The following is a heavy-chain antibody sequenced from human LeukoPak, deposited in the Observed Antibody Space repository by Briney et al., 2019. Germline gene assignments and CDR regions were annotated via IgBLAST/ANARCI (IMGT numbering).Heavy chain of an antibody. D-gene: IGHD4-17*01. CDR1: GFTFSNFA. J-gene: IGHJ4*02. CDR3: AKSPKSSGDSVSSVY. Sequence: PGGSLRLSCAASGFTFSNFAMTWVRQAPGKGLEWVSAISGGDSNTYYADSVKGRFTISRDNSQNTLYLQLNSLRADDTAVYYCAKSPKSSGDSVSSVYWGQGTLVTVSS. V-gene: IGHV3-23*01. CDR2: ISGGDSNT.